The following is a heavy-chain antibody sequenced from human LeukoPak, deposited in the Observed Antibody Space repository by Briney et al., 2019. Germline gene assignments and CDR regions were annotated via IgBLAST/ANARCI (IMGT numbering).Heavy chain of an antibody. CDR3: ARGDYDFWSGYLTNLFDP. J-gene: IGHJ5*02. Sequence: GASVKVSCKASGYTFTSYDIHWVRQATGQGLEWMGWMNPNSGNTGYAQKFQGRVTMTRNTSISTAYMELSSLRSEDTAVYYCARGDYDFWSGYLTNLFDPWGQGTLVTVSS. CDR1: GYTFTSYD. CDR2: MNPNSGNT. V-gene: IGHV1-8*01. D-gene: IGHD3-3*01.